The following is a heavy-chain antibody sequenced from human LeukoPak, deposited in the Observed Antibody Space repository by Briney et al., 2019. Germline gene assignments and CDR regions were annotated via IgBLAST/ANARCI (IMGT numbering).Heavy chain of an antibody. CDR2: IYTSGST. V-gene: IGHV4-4*09. Sequence: SETLSLTCTVSGGSISSYYWSWIRQPPGKGLEWIGYIYTSGSTNYNPSLKSRVTISVDTSKNQFSLKLSSVTAADTAVYYCARSRKVRGVEPYDYWGQGTLVTVSS. J-gene: IGHJ4*02. CDR1: GGSISSYY. D-gene: IGHD3-10*01. CDR3: ARSRKVRGVEPYDY.